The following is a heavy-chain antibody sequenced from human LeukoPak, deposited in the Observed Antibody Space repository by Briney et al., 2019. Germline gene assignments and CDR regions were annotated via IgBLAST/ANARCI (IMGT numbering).Heavy chain of an antibody. J-gene: IGHJ5*02. V-gene: IGHV4-39*07. CDR2: IYYSGST. CDR3: ARVAARGSDWFDP. CDR1: GGSISSSSYY. D-gene: IGHD6-13*01. Sequence: PSETLSLTCTVSGGSISSSSYYWGWIRQPPGKGLEWIGSIYYSGSTYYNPSLKSRVTISVDTSKNQFSLKLSSVTAADTAVYYCARVAARGSDWFDPWGQGTLVTVSS.